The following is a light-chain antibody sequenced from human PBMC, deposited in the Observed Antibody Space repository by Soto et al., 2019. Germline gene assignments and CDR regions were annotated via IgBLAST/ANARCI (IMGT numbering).Light chain of an antibody. CDR1: SSDVGAYKY. CDR3: TSYVGNDIWV. J-gene: IGLJ3*02. CDR2: EVT. Sequence: QSALTQPPSASGSPRQSVTISCTGTSSDVGAYKYVSWYQQYPGKAPKLMIYEVTKRPSGVPDRFSGSQSGNTASLTVSGLQAEDEADYYCTSYVGNDIWVFGGGTKLTVL. V-gene: IGLV2-8*01.